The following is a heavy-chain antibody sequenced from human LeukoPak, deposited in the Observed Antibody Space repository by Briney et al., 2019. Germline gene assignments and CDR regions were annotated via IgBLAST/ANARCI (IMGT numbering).Heavy chain of an antibody. Sequence: PGGSLTLSCAASGFTFCSYWMLWLRQAPGRGLVWVSRIDGDGSSTNYADSVKGRFTISRDNAKNTLYLQMNSLRAEDTAVYYCARGYSGYFYYWGQGTLATVSS. CDR1: GFTFCSYW. CDR3: ARGYSGYFYY. J-gene: IGHJ4*02. CDR2: IDGDGSST. D-gene: IGHD5-12*01. V-gene: IGHV3-74*01.